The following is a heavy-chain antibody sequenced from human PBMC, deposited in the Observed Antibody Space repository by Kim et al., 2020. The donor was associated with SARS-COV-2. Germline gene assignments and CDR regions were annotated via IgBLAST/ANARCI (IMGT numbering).Heavy chain of an antibody. CDR1: GYTFTGYY. D-gene: IGHD6-13*01. CDR2: INPNSGGT. V-gene: IGHV1-2*06. Sequence: ASVKVSCKASGYTFTGYYMHWVRQAPGQGLEWMGRINPNSGGTNYAQKFQGRVTMTRDTSISTAYMELSRLRSDDTAVYYCARERQQLVRKYYYYGMDVWGQGTTVTVSS. J-gene: IGHJ6*02. CDR3: ARERQQLVRKYYYYGMDV.